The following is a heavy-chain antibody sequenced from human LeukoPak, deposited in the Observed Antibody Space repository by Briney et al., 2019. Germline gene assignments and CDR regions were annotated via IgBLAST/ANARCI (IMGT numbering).Heavy chain of an antibody. J-gene: IGHJ6*02. CDR3: AVYGDRIYGMDV. V-gene: IGHV3-30*14. CDR1: GFTFSSYA. D-gene: IGHD4-17*01. CDR2: ISYDGSNK. Sequence: GRSLRLSCAASGFTFSSYAMHWVRQAPGEGLEWVAVISYDGSNKYYADSVKGRFTISRDNFKNTLYLQMNSLRAEDTAVYYCAVYGDRIYGMDVWGQGTTVTVSS.